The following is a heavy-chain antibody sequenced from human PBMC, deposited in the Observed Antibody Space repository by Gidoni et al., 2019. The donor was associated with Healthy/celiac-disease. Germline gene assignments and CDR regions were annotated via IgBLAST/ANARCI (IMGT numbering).Heavy chain of an antibody. V-gene: IGHV3-21*06. J-gene: IGHJ6*02. CDR2: ISSSSSFI. Sequence: EVQLVESGGGLVKPGGSLRLSCAVSGFTFSGYSMHWVRQAPGKGLEWVSSISSSSSFIYYADSVKGRFTISRDNAKNSLYLQMTSLRAEDTAVYYCARGVTMVRGIIVTEYYYDLDVWGQGTTVTVSS. CDR3: ARGVTMVRGIIVTEYYYDLDV. CDR1: GFTFSGYS. D-gene: IGHD3-10*01.